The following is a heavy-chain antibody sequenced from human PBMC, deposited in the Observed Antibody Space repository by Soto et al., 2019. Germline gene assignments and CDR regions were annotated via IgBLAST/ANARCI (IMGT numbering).Heavy chain of an antibody. Sequence: SETLSLTCTVSGDSVSRYYWNWIRQPPGKGLEWIGYIYNSGSTNYNPSLKSRVTISVDTSKNQFSLTLTSVTAADTAVYYCARAPTYSYGSGTPYYFYAMDVWGQRPTVTVSS. CDR2: IYNSGST. V-gene: IGHV4-59*02. CDR3: ARAPTYSYGSGTPYYFYAMDV. J-gene: IGHJ6*02. CDR1: GDSVSRYY. D-gene: IGHD3-10*01.